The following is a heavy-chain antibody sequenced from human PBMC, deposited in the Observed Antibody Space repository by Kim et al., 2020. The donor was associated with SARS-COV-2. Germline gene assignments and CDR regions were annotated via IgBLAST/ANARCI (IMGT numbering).Heavy chain of an antibody. D-gene: IGHD1-26*01. V-gene: IGHV3-43*02. CDR1: GFTFDDYA. CDR3: ATVPLWELLPLDY. Sequence: GGSLRLSCAASGFTFDDYAMHWVRQAPGKGLEWVSLISGDGGSTYYADSVKGRFTISRDNSKNSLYLQMNSLRTEDTAFYYCATVPLWELLPLDYCGQRT. J-gene: IGHJ4*02. CDR2: ISGDGGST.